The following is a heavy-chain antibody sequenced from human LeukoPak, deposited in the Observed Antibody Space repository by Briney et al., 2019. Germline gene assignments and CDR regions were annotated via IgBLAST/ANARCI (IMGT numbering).Heavy chain of an antibody. D-gene: IGHD6-19*01. CDR2: IYYSGST. CDR1: GGSISSGSYY. V-gene: IGHV4-39*01. CDR3: ARRGSGWYYFDY. J-gene: IGHJ4*02. Sequence: SETLSLTCTVSGGSISSGSYYWSWIRQPPGNGLEWIGSIYYSGSTYYNPSLKSRVTISVDTSKNQFSLKLSSVTAADTAVYYCARRGSGWYYFDYWGQGTLVTVSS.